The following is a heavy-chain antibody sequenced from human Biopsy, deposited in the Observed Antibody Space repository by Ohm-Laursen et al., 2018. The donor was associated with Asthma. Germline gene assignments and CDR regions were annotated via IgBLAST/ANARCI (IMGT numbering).Heavy chain of an antibody. V-gene: IGHV1-69*01. CDR1: GGTFTTYS. D-gene: IGHD3-22*01. CDR2: IIPLIGTP. J-gene: IGHJ4*01. Sequence: SSVKVSCKASGGTFTTYSISWARQAPGQGLVWMGGIIPLIGTPNYAQKFQGRVTITADASTNTAYMDLSSLRSEDTAVYYCASPLGDYYDSSGYYYASLGYWGLGTLVIVSS. CDR3: ASPLGDYYDSSGYYYASLGY.